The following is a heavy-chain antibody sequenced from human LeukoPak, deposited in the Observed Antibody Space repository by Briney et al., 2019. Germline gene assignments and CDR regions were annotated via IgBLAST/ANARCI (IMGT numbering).Heavy chain of an antibody. CDR1: GYGFTSYW. Sequence: GESLKISCKGSGYGFTSYWIAWVRQMPGKGLEWMGIIYPGDSDTRYSPSFRGQVTISADKSISTAYLQWSSLKASDTAMYYCARPSGTYYIDYWGQGTLVTVSS. V-gene: IGHV5-51*01. D-gene: IGHD1-26*01. CDR3: ARPSGTYYIDY. J-gene: IGHJ4*02. CDR2: IYPGDSDT.